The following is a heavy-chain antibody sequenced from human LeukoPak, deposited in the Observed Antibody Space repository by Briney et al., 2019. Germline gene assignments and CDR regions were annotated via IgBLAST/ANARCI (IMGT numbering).Heavy chain of an antibody. D-gene: IGHD3-3*01. CDR2: IIPILGIA. Sequence: SVKVSCKASGGTFSSYTISWVRQAPGQGLEWMGRIIPILGIANYAQKFQGRVTITADKSTSTAYMELSSLRSEDTAVYYCARHYDFWSGYFGWGQGTPVTVSS. CDR3: ARHYDFWSGYFG. CDR1: GGTFSSYT. V-gene: IGHV1-69*02. J-gene: IGHJ4*02.